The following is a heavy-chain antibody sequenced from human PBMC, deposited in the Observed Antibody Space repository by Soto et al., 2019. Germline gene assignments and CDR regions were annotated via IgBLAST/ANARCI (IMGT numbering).Heavy chain of an antibody. D-gene: IGHD2-8*01. V-gene: IGHV1-18*04. Sequence: QVQLVQSGAEVKKPGASVKVSCKASGYSFSSYGISWVRQAPGQGLEWMGWISAYNGYTNYVHSLQGRFTMTTDTSTGTAYMELRGLRSDDTAVYYCARDGPNPKWGYKYGMDVWGQGTMVTVSS. CDR2: ISAYNGYT. J-gene: IGHJ6*02. CDR3: ARDGPNPKWGYKYGMDV. CDR1: GYSFSSYG.